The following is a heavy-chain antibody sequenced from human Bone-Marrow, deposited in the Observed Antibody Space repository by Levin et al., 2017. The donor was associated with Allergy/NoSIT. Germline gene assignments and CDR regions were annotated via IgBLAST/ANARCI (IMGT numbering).Heavy chain of an antibody. Sequence: ASVKVSCKVSGYSVTQLAIHWVRQAPGKGLEWMGNFDPEDGGTSSSPKLQGRITIPEDTSTDTAYMELTSLSSDDTAIYYCTTEAFDIWGQGTMIIVS. V-gene: IGHV1-24*01. CDR3: TTEAFDI. CDR2: FDPEDGGT. J-gene: IGHJ3*02. CDR1: GYSVTQLA.